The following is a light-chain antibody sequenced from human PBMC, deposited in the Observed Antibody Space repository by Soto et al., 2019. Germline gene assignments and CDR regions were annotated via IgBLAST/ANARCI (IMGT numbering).Light chain of an antibody. V-gene: IGKV3D-15*01. CDR1: QSVSSS. CDR3: QQYYNWPPIT. Sequence: EIALTQSPATLSVSPGERATLSCRASQSVSSSLAWYQQKPGQAPRLLIYGSSTRATGIPARFSGSWSGTYFTLTISSLQSEDFAVYYCQQYYNWPPITFGQGTRLEIK. CDR2: GSS. J-gene: IGKJ5*01.